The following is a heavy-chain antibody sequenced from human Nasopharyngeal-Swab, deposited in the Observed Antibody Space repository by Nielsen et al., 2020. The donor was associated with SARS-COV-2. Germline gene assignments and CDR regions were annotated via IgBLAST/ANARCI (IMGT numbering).Heavy chain of an antibody. CDR2: INPYSGDT. D-gene: IGHD3-16*01. CDR1: GYTFTDYY. Sequence: ASVKVSCKTSGYTFTDYYIHWVRQVPGQGLEWVGCINPYSGDTKYAQKFQGRVTVTRDTSRSTAYIELSRLRSDDTAVYYCARDCYDNYDSDFWGQGTLVTVSS. V-gene: IGHV1-2*02. CDR3: ARDCYDNYDSDF. J-gene: IGHJ4*02.